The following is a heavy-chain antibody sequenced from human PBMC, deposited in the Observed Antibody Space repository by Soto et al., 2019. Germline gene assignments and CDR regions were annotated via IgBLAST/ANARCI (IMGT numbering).Heavy chain of an antibody. D-gene: IGHD2-2*01. Sequence: ASVKVSCKASGYTFTSYAMHWVRQAPGQRLEWMGWINAGNGNTKYSQKFQGRVTITRDTSASTAYMELSSLRSEDTAVYYCARSPTNGNCSSTSCYSWIAFDIWGQGTMVTVSS. CDR3: ARSPTNGNCSSTSCYSWIAFDI. CDR2: INAGNGNT. J-gene: IGHJ3*02. V-gene: IGHV1-3*01. CDR1: GYTFTSYA.